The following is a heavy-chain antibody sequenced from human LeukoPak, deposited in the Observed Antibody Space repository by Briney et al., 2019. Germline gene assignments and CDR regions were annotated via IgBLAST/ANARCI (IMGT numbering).Heavy chain of an antibody. Sequence: PSGTLSLTCAVSGGSISSSNWWSWVRQPPGKGLEWIGEIYHSGSTNYNPSLKSRVTISVDKSKNQFSLKLSSVTAADTAVYYCARGRLSSGWPPSPFSNAFDIWGQGTMVTVSS. J-gene: IGHJ3*02. CDR1: GGSISSSNW. CDR3: ARGRLSSGWPPSPFSNAFDI. CDR2: IYHSGST. D-gene: IGHD6-19*01. V-gene: IGHV4-4*02.